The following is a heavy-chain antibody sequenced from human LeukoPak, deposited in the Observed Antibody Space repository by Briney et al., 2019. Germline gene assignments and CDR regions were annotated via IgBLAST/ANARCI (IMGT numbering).Heavy chain of an antibody. CDR2: INPSGGST. Sequence: ASVKVSCKASGYTFTNYGISWVRQAPGQGLEWMGIINPSGGSTSYAQKFQGRVTMTRDTSTSTVYMELSSLRSEDTAVYYCARAAGGGIVVVITPLGYWGQGTLVTVSS. D-gene: IGHD3-22*01. CDR1: GYTFTNYG. J-gene: IGHJ4*02. V-gene: IGHV1-46*01. CDR3: ARAAGGGIVVVITPLGY.